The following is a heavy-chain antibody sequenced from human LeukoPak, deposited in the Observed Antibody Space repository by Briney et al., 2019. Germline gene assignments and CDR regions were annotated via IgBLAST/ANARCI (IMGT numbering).Heavy chain of an antibody. CDR3: ARGYSYGYWFDP. CDR1: GGSISSYY. Sequence: SETLSLTCTVSGGSISSYYWSWIRQPPGKGLEWIGSIYYGGSTYYNPSLKSRVTISVDTSKKQFSLKLSSVTAADTAVYYFARGYSYGYWFDPWGQGTLVTVSS. J-gene: IGHJ5*02. D-gene: IGHD5-18*01. CDR2: IYYGGST. V-gene: IGHV4-59*05.